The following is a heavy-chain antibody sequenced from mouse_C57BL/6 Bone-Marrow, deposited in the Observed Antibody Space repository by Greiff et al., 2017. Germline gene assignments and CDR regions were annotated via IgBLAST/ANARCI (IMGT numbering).Heavy chain of an antibody. CDR1: GFTFTDYY. Sequence: EVKLVESGGGLVQPGGSLSLSCAASGFTFTDYYMSWVRQPPGKALEWLGFIRNKANGYTTEYSASVKGRFTISRDNSKSILYLQMNALRAEDSSTFYVARSGYYGSSYVGFAYWGQGTLVTVSA. CDR3: ARSGYYGSSYVGFAY. J-gene: IGHJ3*01. CDR2: IRNKANGYTT. V-gene: IGHV7-3*01. D-gene: IGHD1-1*01.